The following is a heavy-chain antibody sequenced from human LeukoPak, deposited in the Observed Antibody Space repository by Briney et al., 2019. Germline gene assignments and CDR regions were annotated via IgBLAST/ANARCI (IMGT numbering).Heavy chain of an antibody. J-gene: IGHJ3*02. V-gene: IGHV3-74*01. Sequence: AGSLRLSCAVSGFPFSNYWIHWVRQAPGKGLVWLSQINPDGTTTTYADAVKGRFTISRDNSKNTLYLQMNSLRAEDTAVYYCAKRNDPYYYDSSGSQSPAFDIWGQGSMVTVSS. D-gene: IGHD3-22*01. CDR1: GFPFSNYW. CDR3: AKRNDPYYYDSSGSQSPAFDI. CDR2: INPDGTTT.